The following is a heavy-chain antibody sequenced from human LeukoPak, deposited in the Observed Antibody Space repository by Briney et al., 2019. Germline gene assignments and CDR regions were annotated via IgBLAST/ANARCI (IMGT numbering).Heavy chain of an antibody. CDR1: GFTFSNAW. D-gene: IGHD3-22*01. CDR3: TTDQYSGTMTFDH. V-gene: IGHV3-15*01. CDR2: IKSKTDGGTT. J-gene: IGHJ4*02. Sequence: GGSRRLSCAASGFTFSNAWMNWVRQAPGKGLEWVGRIKSKTDGGTTDYAAPVKGRFTISRDDSKNTLYLQMNSLKTEDTAIYYCTTDQYSGTMTFDHWGQGTLVTVSS.